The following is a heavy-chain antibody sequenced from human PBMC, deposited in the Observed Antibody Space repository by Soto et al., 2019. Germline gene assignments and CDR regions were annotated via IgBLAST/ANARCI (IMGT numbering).Heavy chain of an antibody. J-gene: IGHJ5*02. CDR3: ATPGVFWAGDLIYP. CDR1: GFSFRDYL. D-gene: IGHD3-10*01. CDR2: FVSSGGNT. Sequence: EVQLLESGGGLVQPGGSLRLSCSASGFSFRDYLTSWVRQAPGMGLEWVAGFVSSGGNTLYADSVEGRFTISRDISKNTLYLQMNGLRAEDTAIYYCATPGVFWAGDLIYPWGRGTLVNVAS. V-gene: IGHV3-23*01.